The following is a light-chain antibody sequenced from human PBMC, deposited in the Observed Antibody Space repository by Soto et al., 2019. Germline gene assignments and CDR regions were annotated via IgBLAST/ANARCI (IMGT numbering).Light chain of an antibody. CDR3: SSYTTSGTRWM. CDR1: SSDVGGYNY. CDR2: EVS. Sequence: QSALTQPASVSGSPGQSITISCTGTSSDVGGYNYVSWYQQHPGKAPKLMIYEVSNRPSGVSNRFSGSKSGNTASLTISGLHAEDEADYYCSSYTTSGTRWMFAGGIEVTVL. V-gene: IGLV2-14*01. J-gene: IGLJ3*02.